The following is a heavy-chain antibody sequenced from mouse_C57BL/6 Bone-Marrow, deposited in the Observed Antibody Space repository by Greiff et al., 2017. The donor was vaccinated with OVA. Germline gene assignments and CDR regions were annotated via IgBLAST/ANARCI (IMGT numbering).Heavy chain of an antibody. J-gene: IGHJ1*03. V-gene: IGHV3-6*01. CDR1: GYSITSGYY. CDR2: ISYDGSN. CDR3: ARASNWYFDV. Sequence: EVKLQESGPGLVKPSQSLSLTCSVTGYSITSGYYWNWIRQFPGNKLEWMGYISYDGSNNYNPSLKNRISITRDTSKNQFFLKLNSVTTEDTATYYCARASNWYFDVWGTGTTVTVSS.